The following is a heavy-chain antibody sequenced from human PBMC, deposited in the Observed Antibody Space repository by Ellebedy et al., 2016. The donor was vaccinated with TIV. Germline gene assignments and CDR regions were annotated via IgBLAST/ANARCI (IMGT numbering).Heavy chain of an antibody. CDR2: ITSAGDT. CDR1: GFTFTSHD. V-gene: IGHV3-13*01. CDR3: ARATSGFDY. Sequence: PGGSLRLSCAASGFTFTSHDMHWVRQPTGKGLEWVSGITSAGDTYYLGSVKGRFIISRDSAKNSLYLQMNSLRAEETAVYYCARATSGFDYWGQGALATVSS. D-gene: IGHD5-24*01. J-gene: IGHJ4*02.